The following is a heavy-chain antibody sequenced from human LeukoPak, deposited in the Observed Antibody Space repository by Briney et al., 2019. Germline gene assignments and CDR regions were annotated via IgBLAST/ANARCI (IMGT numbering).Heavy chain of an antibody. CDR1: GGSFSGYY. J-gene: IGHJ6*02. D-gene: IGHD2-2*02. CDR3: ARVFRYCSSTSCYKSYYYYGMDV. CDR2: INHSGST. V-gene: IGHV4-34*09. Sequence: SETLSLTCAVYGGSFSGYYWSWIRQPPVKGLEWIGEINHSGSTYYNPSLKSRVTISVDTSKNQFSLKLSSVTAADTAVYYCARVFRYCSSTSCYKSYYYYGMDVWGQGTTVTVSS.